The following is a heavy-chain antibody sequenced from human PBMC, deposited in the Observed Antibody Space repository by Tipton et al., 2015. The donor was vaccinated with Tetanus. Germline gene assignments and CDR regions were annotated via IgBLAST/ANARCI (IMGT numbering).Heavy chain of an antibody. CDR2: ISWNSGSI. CDR1: GFTFDDYA. J-gene: IGHJ5*02. CDR3: ARDHRAGTTYSWFDP. D-gene: IGHD1-1*01. V-gene: IGHV3-9*01. Sequence: SLRLSCAASGFTFDDYAMHWVRQAPGKGLEWVSGISWNSGSIGYADSVKGRFTISRDNAKNSLYLQMNSLRAEDTAVYYCARDHRAGTTYSWFDPWGQGTLVTVSS.